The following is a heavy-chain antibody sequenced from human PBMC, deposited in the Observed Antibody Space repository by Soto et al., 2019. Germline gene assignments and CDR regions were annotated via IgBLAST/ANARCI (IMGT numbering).Heavy chain of an antibody. CDR1: GCTFSSYT. D-gene: IGHD6-6*01. CDR2: IIPILGIA. J-gene: IGHJ4*02. Sequence: PVKVSCKASGCTFSSYTISRVRQAPGQGLEWMGRIIPILGIANYAQKFQGRVTMTRNTSISTAYMELSSLRSEDTAVYYCARVDSSSGGRIDYWGQGTLVTVSS. V-gene: IGHV1-69*02. CDR3: ARVDSSSGGRIDY.